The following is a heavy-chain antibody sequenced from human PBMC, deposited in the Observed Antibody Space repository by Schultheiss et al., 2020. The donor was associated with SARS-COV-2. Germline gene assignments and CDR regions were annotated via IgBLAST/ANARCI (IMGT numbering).Heavy chain of an antibody. CDR2: ISSSGYTI. V-gene: IGHV3-11*04. D-gene: IGHD2-15*01. Sequence: GGSLRLSCAASGFTFSDYYMSWIRQAPGRGLEWVSYISSSGYTIYYADSVKGRFTISRDNSKNTLYLQMNSLRAEDTAVYYCAKGEDIVVVVAATPYYYGMDVWGQGTTVTVSS. CDR3: AKGEDIVVVVAATPYYYGMDV. CDR1: GFTFSDYY. J-gene: IGHJ6*02.